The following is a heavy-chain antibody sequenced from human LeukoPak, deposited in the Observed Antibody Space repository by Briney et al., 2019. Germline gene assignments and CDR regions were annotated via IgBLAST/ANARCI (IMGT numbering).Heavy chain of an antibody. V-gene: IGHV3-53*01. D-gene: IGHD3-16*01. CDR2: IYTGGST. Sequence: PGRSLRLSCAASGFTFDDYAMHWVRQAPGKGLEWVSVIYTGGSTSYADSVKGRFTISRDNSKNTLYLQMDSLRAEDTAVYYCARGGNGPFYYWGQGTLVTVSS. CDR1: GFTFDDYA. CDR3: ARGGNGPFYY. J-gene: IGHJ4*02.